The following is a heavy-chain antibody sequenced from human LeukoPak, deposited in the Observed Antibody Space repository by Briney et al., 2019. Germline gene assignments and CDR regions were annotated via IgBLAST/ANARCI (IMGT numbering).Heavy chain of an antibody. J-gene: IGHJ6*02. CDR1: GFTFSGSA. CDR3: TSLDGFKYYGMDV. V-gene: IGHV3-73*01. D-gene: IGHD6-25*01. CDR2: IRSKANSYAT. Sequence: GGSLRLSCAASGFTFSGSAMHWVRQASGKGLEWVGRIRSKANSYATAYAASVKGRFTISRDDSKNTAYLQMNSLKTEDTAVYYCTSLDGFKYYGMDVWGQGTTVTVSS.